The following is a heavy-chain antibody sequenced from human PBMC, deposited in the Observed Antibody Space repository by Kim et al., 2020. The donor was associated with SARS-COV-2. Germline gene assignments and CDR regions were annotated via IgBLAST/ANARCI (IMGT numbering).Heavy chain of an antibody. J-gene: IGHJ4*02. D-gene: IGHD3-3*01. CDR2: ISSSSSTI. CDR3: ARVEQRVTIFGVVIGVVDY. Sequence: GGSLRLSCAASGFTFSSYSMNWVRQAPGKGLEWVSYISSSSSTIYYADSVKGRFTISRDNAKNSLYLQMNSLRDEDTAVYYCARVEQRVTIFGVVIGVVDYWGQGTLVTVSS. V-gene: IGHV3-48*02. CDR1: GFTFSSYS.